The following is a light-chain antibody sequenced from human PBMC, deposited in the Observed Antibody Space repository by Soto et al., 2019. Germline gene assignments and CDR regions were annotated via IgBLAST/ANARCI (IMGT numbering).Light chain of an antibody. V-gene: IGKV1-39*01. CDR1: QGISND. Sequence: DIQLTQSPSSLPASVGDRVTITCRASQGISNDLNWYQQKRGKAPNLLIYAASTLQSGVPSRFSGSASGTDFTLTISSLQPEDFATYYCQQSYSTPPYTFGQGTKLEIK. CDR2: AAS. CDR3: QQSYSTPPYT. J-gene: IGKJ2*01.